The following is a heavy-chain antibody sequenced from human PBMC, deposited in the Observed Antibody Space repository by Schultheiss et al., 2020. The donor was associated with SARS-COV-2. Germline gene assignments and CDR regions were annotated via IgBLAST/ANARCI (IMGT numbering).Heavy chain of an antibody. CDR2: IRYDGSDK. Sequence: GGSLRLSCAASGFTFSDYDMHWVRQAPGKGLEWVAFIRYDGSDKYYADSVKGRFTISRDNSRNTLYLQMNSLTTEDTAVYYCASLYFSVWGKGTTVTVSS. D-gene: IGHD2-8*01. CDR1: GFTFSDYD. J-gene: IGHJ6*04. V-gene: IGHV3-30*02. CDR3: ASLYFSV.